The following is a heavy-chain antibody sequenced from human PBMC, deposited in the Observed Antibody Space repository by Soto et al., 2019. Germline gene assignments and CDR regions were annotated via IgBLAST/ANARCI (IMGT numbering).Heavy chain of an antibody. CDR2: IFSNDEK. CDR3: VRIRYDVCTGRGRSWFDP. J-gene: IGHJ5*02. D-gene: IGHD3-9*01. Sequence: QVTLKESGPVLVKPTETLTVTCTVSGFSLSNAEMGVSWIRQPPGRALEWLALIFSNDEKSYNTSLKSRLTISKDSSKSQVVLTMTNMDPVDTATYYCVRIRYDVCTGRGRSWFDPWGQGTLVTVSS. CDR1: GFSLSNAEMG. V-gene: IGHV2-26*01.